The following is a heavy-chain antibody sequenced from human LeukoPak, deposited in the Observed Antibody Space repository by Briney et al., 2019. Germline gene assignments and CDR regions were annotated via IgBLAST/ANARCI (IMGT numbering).Heavy chain of an antibody. CDR2: ISAYNSNT. V-gene: IGHV1-18*01. J-gene: IGHJ4*02. CDR1: GYTFTSYV. D-gene: IGHD4/OR15-4a*01. CDR3: ARDRKYGGYFDY. Sequence: GASVKVSCKASGYTFTSYVISWLHQAPGQGVEWMGWISAYNSNTNYAQKLEGRVTMTTDTSTSTAYMELRSLRSDDTAVYYCARDRKYGGYFDYWGQGTLVTVSS.